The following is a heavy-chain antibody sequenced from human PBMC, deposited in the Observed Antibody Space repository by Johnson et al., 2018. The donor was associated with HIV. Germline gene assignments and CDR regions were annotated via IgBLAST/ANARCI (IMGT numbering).Heavy chain of an antibody. CDR3: GRESAGAGTAFDI. D-gene: IGHD1-1*01. V-gene: IGHV3-7*01. Sequence: VQLVESGGGLVQPGGSLRLSCAASGFTFRSYWMSWVRQAPGKGLEWVANIKQDGTEKYYVGSVKGRFTISRDNAKNSLYLQLNSLRAEDTAVYYCGRESAGAGTAFDIWGQGTMVTVS. CDR2: IKQDGTEK. CDR1: GFTFRSYW. J-gene: IGHJ3*02.